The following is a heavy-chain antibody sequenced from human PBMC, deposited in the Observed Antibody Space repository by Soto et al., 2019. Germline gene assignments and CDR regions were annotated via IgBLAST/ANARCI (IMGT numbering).Heavy chain of an antibody. CDR3: SVCRGGACHQNYGMDV. V-gene: IGHV3-21*01. Sequence: EVHLVESGGGLVKPGGSLRLSCAVSGFTFSSCTMNWVRQAPGKGLEWVSSISPSTSHIYYADSVKGRFTISRNNAKNSLFLQINSLGAEDAAVYDCSVCRGGACHQNYGMDVWGQGTTVTVSS. J-gene: IGHJ6*02. CDR2: ISPSTSHI. CDR1: GFTFSSCT. D-gene: IGHD2-15*01.